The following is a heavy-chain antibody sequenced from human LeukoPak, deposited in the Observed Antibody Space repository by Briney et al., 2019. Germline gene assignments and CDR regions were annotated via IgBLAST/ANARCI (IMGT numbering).Heavy chain of an antibody. J-gene: IGHJ4*02. D-gene: IGHD7-27*01. CDR1: GGSVSSGDYY. Sequence: SETLSLTCTVSGGSVSSGDYYWSWIRQPPGKGLQWIGFIYYSGSTNYNPSLQSRVTTSVDTSKNQFSLKLSSVTAADTAIYYCASYPTPPSGDFPDYWGQGTLVTVSS. CDR3: ASYPTPPSGDFPDY. V-gene: IGHV4-61*08. CDR2: IYYSGST.